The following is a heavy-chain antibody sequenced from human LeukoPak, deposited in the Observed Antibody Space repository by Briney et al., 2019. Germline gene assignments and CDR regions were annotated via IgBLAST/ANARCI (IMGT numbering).Heavy chain of an antibody. D-gene: IGHD4-23*01. V-gene: IGHV4-31*03. Sequence: SETLSLTCTVSGGSISSGGYYWSWIRQHPGKGLEWIGGIYFSGSTYYNPSLKSRVTISVDTSKNQFSLQLSSVTAADTAVYYCARDYYGGNPGYYFDHWGQGTLVTVSS. CDR2: IYFSGST. CDR3: ARDYYGGNPGYYFDH. CDR1: GGSISSGGYY. J-gene: IGHJ4*02.